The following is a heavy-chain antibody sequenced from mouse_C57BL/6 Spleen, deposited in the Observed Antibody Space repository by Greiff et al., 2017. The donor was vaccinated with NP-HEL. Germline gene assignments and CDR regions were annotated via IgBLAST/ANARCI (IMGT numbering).Heavy chain of an antibody. J-gene: IGHJ4*01. V-gene: IGHV1-76*01. CDR2: IYPGSGNT. D-gene: IGHD1-1*01. Sequence: QVQLQQSGAELVRPGASVKLSCKASGYTFTDYYINWVKQRPGQGLEWIARIYPGSGNTYYNEKFKGKATLTAEKSSSTAYMQLSSLTSEDSAVYFCARGFITTVVGAMDYWGQGTSVTVSS. CDR1: GYTFTDYY. CDR3: ARGFITTVVGAMDY.